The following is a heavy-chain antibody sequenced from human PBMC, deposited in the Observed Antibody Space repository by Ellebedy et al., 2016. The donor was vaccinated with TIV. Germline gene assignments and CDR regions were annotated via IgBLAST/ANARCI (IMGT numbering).Heavy chain of an antibody. CDR1: GFTFGSYS. CDR3: ARARSGWFGDAFDI. CDR2: ISSSSTYI. J-gene: IGHJ3*02. V-gene: IGHV3-21*06. D-gene: IGHD6-19*01. Sequence: PGGSLRLSCAASGFTFGSYSMTWVRQAPGKGLEWVASISSSSTYIYYADSVKGRFTISRDNAKNSLYLRMNSLRAEDTAVYSCARARSGWFGDAFDIWGQGTLVSVSS.